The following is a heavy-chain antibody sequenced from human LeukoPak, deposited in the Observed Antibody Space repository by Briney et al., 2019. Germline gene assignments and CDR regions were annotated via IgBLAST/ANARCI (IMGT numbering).Heavy chain of an antibody. J-gene: IGHJ4*02. V-gene: IGHV4-39*01. CDR1: GGSISSSSYY. CDR3: ASTGRILWFGELLYSFDY. D-gene: IGHD3-10*01. Sequence: SETLSLTCTVSGGSISSSSYYWGWIRQPPGKGLEWIGSIYYSGSTYYNPSLKSRVTISVDTSKNQFSLKLSSVTAADTAVYYCASTGRILWFGELLYSFDYWGQGTLVTVSS. CDR2: IYYSGST.